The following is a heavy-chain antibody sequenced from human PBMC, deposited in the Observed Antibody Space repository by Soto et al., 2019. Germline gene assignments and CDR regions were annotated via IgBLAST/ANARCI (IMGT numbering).Heavy chain of an antibody. Sequence: QVQLQESGPGLVKPSQTLSLTCTVSGGSINSGGYYWTWIRQHPGKGLEWIGYNYYSGITYYNPSLKSRVTTSLDTSKNQFSLKLSSVTAADTAVYYCARGSSIAGLYYGMDVWGQGTTVTVSS. D-gene: IGHD6-6*01. J-gene: IGHJ6*02. V-gene: IGHV4-31*03. CDR1: GGSINSGGYY. CDR2: NYYSGIT. CDR3: ARGSSIAGLYYGMDV.